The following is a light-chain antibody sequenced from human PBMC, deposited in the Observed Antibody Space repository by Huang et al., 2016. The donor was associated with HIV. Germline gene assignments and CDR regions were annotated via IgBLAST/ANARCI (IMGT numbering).Light chain of an antibody. J-gene: IGKJ1*01. Sequence: DTVMTQSPDSLAVSLGERAPINCKSSQSLLFSSDNKNYLAGYQQKPRQPPKLLIYWASTRESGVPDRFSGSGSGTDFTRTISNLQAEDVAVYYCQQYYTTPRTFGQGTKVEVK. V-gene: IGKV4-1*01. CDR1: QSLLFSSDNKNY. CDR2: WAS. CDR3: QQYYTTPRT.